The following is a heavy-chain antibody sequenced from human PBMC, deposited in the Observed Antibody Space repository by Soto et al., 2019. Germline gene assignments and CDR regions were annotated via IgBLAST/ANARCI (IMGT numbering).Heavy chain of an antibody. D-gene: IGHD4-17*01. CDR2: INHSGST. CDR1: GGSFSGYY. CDR3: ARRSGQLRRAFDI. Sequence: PSETLSLTCAVYGGSFSGYYWSWIRQPPGKGLEWIGEINHSGSTNYNPSLKSRVTISVDTSKNQFSLKLSSVTAADTAVYYCARRSGQLRRAFDIWGQGTMVTVSS. J-gene: IGHJ3*02. V-gene: IGHV4-34*01.